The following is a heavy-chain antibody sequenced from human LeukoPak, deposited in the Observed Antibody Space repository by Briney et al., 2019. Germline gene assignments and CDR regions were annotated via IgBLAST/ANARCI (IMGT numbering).Heavy chain of an antibody. D-gene: IGHD2-15*01. V-gene: IGHV4-34*01. CDR2: INHSGST. CDR3: ARGQIDCSGGSCNAHYYYYGMDV. Sequence: SETLSLTCAVYGGSFSGYYWSWIRRPPGKGLEWIGEINHSGSTNYNPSLKSRVTISVDTSKNQFSLKLSSVTAADTAVYYCARGQIDCSGGSCNAHYYYYGMDVWGQGTTVTVSS. J-gene: IGHJ6*02. CDR1: GGSFSGYY.